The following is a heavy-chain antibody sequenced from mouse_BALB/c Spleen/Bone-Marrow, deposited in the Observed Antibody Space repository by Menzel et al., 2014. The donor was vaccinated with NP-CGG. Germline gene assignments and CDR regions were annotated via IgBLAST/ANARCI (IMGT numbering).Heavy chain of an antibody. Sequence: QVQLQQSGAELVRPGASVKLSWKASGYTFTSYWINWVKQRPGQGLEWIGNIYPSDSYTNYNQKSKDKATLTVDKSSSTAYMQLSSPTSEDSAVYYCTRGDYYGSSSFAYWGQGTLVTVSA. D-gene: IGHD1-1*01. CDR2: IYPSDSYT. J-gene: IGHJ3*01. CDR3: TRGDYYGSSSFAY. CDR1: GYTFTSYW. V-gene: IGHV1-69*02.